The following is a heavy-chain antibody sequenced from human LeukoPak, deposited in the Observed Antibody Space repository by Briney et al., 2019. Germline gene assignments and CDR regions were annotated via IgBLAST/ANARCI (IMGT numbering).Heavy chain of an antibody. D-gene: IGHD2-15*01. CDR1: GYTFISYD. J-gene: IGHJ6*02. Sequence: ASVKVSCKASGYTFISYDINWVRQATGQGLECMGWMNPNSGNTGYAQKFQGRVTMTRNTSISTAYMELSSLRSEDTAVYYCASCPDHGSCPYYYGMDVWGQGTTVTVSS. CDR2: MNPNSGNT. V-gene: IGHV1-8*01. CDR3: ASCPDHGSCPYYYGMDV.